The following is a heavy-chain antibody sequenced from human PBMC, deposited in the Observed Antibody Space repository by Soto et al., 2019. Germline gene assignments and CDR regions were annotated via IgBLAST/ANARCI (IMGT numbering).Heavy chain of an antibody. Sequence: QVVQSGAEVKKPGSSVKVSCKASGGTFNRQAFSWVRQAPGQGLEWMGGVIPIFGTTDYSQKFQGRVTITADDATSTAYMELSSLTSDDTAVYYCARVDSSMFEGGEWFDPWGQGTLVTVSS. V-gene: IGHV1-69*12. J-gene: IGHJ5*02. D-gene: IGHD3-10*02. CDR3: ARVDSSMFEGGEWFDP. CDR1: GGTFNRQA. CDR2: VIPIFGTT.